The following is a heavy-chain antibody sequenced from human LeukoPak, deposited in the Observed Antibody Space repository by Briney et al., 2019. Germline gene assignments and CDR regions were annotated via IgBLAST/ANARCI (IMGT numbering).Heavy chain of an antibody. V-gene: IGHV4-59*08. J-gene: IGHJ3*02. D-gene: IGHD2-2*01. Sequence: PSETLSLTCTVSGGSISNYYWTWIRHPPGKRLEWIGYIYYNGRTNYNPSLKSRVTISVDTSKNQFSLKLSSVTAADTAVYYCARVDCSRNDAFDIWGQGTMVTVSS. CDR2: IYYNGRT. CDR3: ARVDCSRNDAFDI. CDR1: GGSISNYY.